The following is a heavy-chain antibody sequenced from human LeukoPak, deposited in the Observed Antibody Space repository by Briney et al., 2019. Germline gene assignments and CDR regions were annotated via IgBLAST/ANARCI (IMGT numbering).Heavy chain of an antibody. D-gene: IGHD2-15*01. J-gene: IGHJ4*02. CDR3: VPFCSGANCYSGPPGY. CDR2: ISGSGDST. CDR1: GFTLSTYG. Sequence: GGSLRLSCAASGFTLSTYGMSWVRQAPGKGLEWVSAISGSGDSTYYADSVKGRFTISRDNSKNTLYLQMNSLRAEDTALYHCVPFCSGANCYSGPPGYWGQGTLVTVSS. V-gene: IGHV3-23*01.